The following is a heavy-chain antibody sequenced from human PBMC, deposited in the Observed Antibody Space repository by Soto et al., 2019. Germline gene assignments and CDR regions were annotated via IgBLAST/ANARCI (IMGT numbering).Heavy chain of an antibody. Sequence: GGSLRLSCAASGFTFSSYAMHWVRQSPGKGLEWVAVISYDGSNKYYADSVKGRFTISRDNSKNTLYLQMNSLRAEDTAVYYCARGGDYDFWSGYPAPDYWGQGALVTVSS. D-gene: IGHD3-3*01. CDR1: GFTFSSYA. J-gene: IGHJ4*02. CDR2: ISYDGSNK. CDR3: ARGGDYDFWSGYPAPDY. V-gene: IGHV3-30-3*01.